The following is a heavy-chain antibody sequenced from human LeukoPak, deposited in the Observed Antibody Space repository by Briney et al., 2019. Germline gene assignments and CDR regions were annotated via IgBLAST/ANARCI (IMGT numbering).Heavy chain of an antibody. J-gene: IGHJ4*02. Sequence: PGGSLRLSCAASGFTVSSNYMSWVRQAPGKGLEWVSVIYSGGSTYYADSVKGRFTISRDNSKNTLYLQMNSLRAEDTAVYYCARVHATTVGFDYWGQRTLVTVSS. CDR3: ARVHATTVGFDY. D-gene: IGHD4-17*01. CDR1: GFTVSSNY. CDR2: IYSGGST. V-gene: IGHV3-53*01.